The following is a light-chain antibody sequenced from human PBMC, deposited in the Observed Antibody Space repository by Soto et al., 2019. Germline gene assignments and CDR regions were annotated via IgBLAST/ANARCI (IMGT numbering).Light chain of an antibody. Sequence: QSALTQPRSMSGSPGQLVTISCTGTNSDVGGYNYVSWYQQHPGKAPKLMIYDVTKRPSGVPDRVSGSKSGNTASLTISGLQAEDEGDYYCCSYAGSYTSLFGGGTKVTVL. J-gene: IGLJ2*01. CDR2: DVT. CDR3: CSYAGSYTSL. V-gene: IGLV2-11*01. CDR1: NSDVGGYNY.